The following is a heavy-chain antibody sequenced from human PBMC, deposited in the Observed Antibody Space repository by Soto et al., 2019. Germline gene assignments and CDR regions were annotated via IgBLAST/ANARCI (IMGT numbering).Heavy chain of an antibody. CDR1: GFTFSSYV. D-gene: IGHD2-15*01. CDR2: ISGSGGST. V-gene: IGHV3-23*01. J-gene: IGHJ6*02. Sequence: GGSLRLSCAASGFTFSSYVMSWVRQAPGKGLEWVSVISGSGGSTYYADSVKGRFTISRDNSKNTLYLQLNSLRAEDTAVYYCAKAGGFCSGGTCYSELDYYVMAVWGQGTTVPVSS. CDR3: AKAGGFCSGGTCYSELDYYVMAV.